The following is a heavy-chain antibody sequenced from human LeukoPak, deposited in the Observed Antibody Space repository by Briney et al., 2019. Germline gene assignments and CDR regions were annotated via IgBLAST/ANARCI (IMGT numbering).Heavy chain of an antibody. Sequence: PSETLSLTCTVSGASITSRGSCWGWLRQPPGKGLEWIGSLYYSGSTYYNPSLKSRVTISVDTSKNQFSLKLNSVSAADTAVYYCARRKIEVAGIIDYSGQGTLVTVSS. CDR2: LYYSGST. CDR1: GASITSRGSC. D-gene: IGHD6-19*01. V-gene: IGHV4-39*01. J-gene: IGHJ4*02. CDR3: ARRKIEVAGIIDY.